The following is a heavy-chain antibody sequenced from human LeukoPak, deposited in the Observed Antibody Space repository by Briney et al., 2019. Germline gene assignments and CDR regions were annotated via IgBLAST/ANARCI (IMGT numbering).Heavy chain of an antibody. CDR2: IHPSGST. CDR1: GDSISSYY. Sequence: SETLSLTCTVSGDSISSYYWSWIRQPAGKGLEWIGRIHPSGSTNYNPSLKSRVTLSVDTSKNQFSLKLSSVTAADTAVYYCAREEYSSDWYGHDSWGQGTLVTVSS. D-gene: IGHD6-13*01. V-gene: IGHV4-4*07. J-gene: IGHJ4*02. CDR3: AREEYSSDWYGHDS.